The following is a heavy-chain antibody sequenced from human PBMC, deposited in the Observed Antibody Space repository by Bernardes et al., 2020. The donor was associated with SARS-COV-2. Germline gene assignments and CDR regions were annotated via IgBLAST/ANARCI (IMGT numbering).Heavy chain of an antibody. CDR1: GYTFTDHY. V-gene: IGHV1-2*02. D-gene: IGHD6-19*01. Sequence: ASVKVSCKASGYTFTDHYIHWVRQCPGQGLEWMGWIYPANGDRNYAQKFQGRVTMTRYTSISTAYMELSSLRSDDTAVYYCASVTYSSGADFDYWGQGTLVTVSS. J-gene: IGHJ4*02. CDR3: ASVTYSSGADFDY. CDR2: IYPANGDR.